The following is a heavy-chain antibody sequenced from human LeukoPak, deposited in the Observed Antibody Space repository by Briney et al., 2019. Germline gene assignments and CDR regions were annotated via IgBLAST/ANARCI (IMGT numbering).Heavy chain of an antibody. CDR3: ARAGPKGSGSPPFDY. Sequence: GGSLRLSCAASGFTFSSYAMHWVRQAPGKGLEWVAVISYDGSNKYYADSVKGRFTISRDNSKNTLYLQMNSLRAEDTAVYYCARAGPKGSGSPPFDYWGQGTLVTVSS. D-gene: IGHD3-10*01. V-gene: IGHV3-30-3*01. J-gene: IGHJ4*02. CDR2: ISYDGSNK. CDR1: GFTFSSYA.